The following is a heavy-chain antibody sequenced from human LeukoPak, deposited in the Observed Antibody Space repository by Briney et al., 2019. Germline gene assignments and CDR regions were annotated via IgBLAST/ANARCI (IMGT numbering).Heavy chain of an antibody. D-gene: IGHD3-10*01. Sequence: GGSLRLSCAASGFTFSTYEMNWVRQAPGKGLEWVSYISSSGSTIYYADSVKGRFTISGDNAKNSLYLQMNSLRAEDTAVYYCANMQWFGELSYYFDYWGQGTLVTVSS. V-gene: IGHV3-48*03. CDR2: ISSSGSTI. CDR1: GFTFSTYE. CDR3: ANMQWFGELSYYFDY. J-gene: IGHJ4*02.